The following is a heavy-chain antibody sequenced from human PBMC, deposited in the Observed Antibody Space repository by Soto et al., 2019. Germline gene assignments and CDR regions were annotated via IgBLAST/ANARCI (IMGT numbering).Heavy chain of an antibody. V-gene: IGHV3-23*01. CDR2: ISGSGGST. CDR1: GFTFSSYA. J-gene: IGHJ6*03. D-gene: IGHD6-19*01. Sequence: GESLKISCAASGFTFSSYAMSWVRQAPGKGLEWVSAISGSGGSTYYADSVKGRFTISRDNSKNTLYLQMNSLRAEDTAVYYCATPTHSSGSVYYYMDVWGKGTTVTVSS. CDR3: ATPTHSSGSVYYYMDV.